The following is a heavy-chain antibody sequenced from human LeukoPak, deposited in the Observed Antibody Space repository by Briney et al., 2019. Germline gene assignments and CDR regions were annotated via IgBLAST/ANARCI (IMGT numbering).Heavy chain of an antibody. CDR2: IGSQSRST. J-gene: IGHJ4*02. CDR3: AKDSPPDY. V-gene: IGHV3-23*01. Sequence: SGGSLRLSCAASGFTFNTYAMSWVRQAPGKGLEWVSSIGSQSRSTYYADSVKGRFTISRDNSKNTLYLQMKSPRAEDTAVYYCAKDSPPDYWGQGTRVTVSS. CDR1: GFTFNTYA.